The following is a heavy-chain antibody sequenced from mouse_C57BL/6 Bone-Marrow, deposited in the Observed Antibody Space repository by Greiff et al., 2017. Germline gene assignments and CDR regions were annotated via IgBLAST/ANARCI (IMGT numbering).Heavy chain of an antibody. CDR2: IHPSDSDT. CDR1: GYTFTSYW. J-gene: IGHJ1*03. Sequence: QVQLQQPGAELVKPGASVKVSCKASGYTFTSYWMHWVKQRPGQGLEWIGRIHPSDSDTNYNQKFKGKATLTVAKSSSTAYMQLSSLTSEDYAVYYCATNRGIYYDYDGDWYFDVWGTGTTVTVAS. D-gene: IGHD2-4*01. V-gene: IGHV1-74*01. CDR3: ATNRGIYYDYDGDWYFDV.